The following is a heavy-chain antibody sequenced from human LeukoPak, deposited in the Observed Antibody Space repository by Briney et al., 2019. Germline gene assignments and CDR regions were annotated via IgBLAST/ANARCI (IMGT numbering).Heavy chain of an antibody. J-gene: IGHJ3*02. D-gene: IGHD2-2*03. Sequence: GASVKVSCKASGYTCTGYYMHWVRQAPGQGLEWMGWINPDSGGTNFAQKFQGRVTMTRDTAISTAYMELSRLRSDDTAVYYCARTLGYCSSSSCYGGDYDAFDIWGQGTMVTVSS. V-gene: IGHV1-2*02. CDR1: GYTCTGYY. CDR2: INPDSGGT. CDR3: ARTLGYCSSSSCYGGDYDAFDI.